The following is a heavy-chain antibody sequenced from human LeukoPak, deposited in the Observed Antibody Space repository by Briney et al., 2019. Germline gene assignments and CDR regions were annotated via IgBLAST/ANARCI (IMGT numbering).Heavy chain of an antibody. D-gene: IGHD1-26*01. CDR3: ARRPLYSGSYST. CDR2: ISSSSSYI. J-gene: IGHJ1*01. CDR1: GFTFSSYS. V-gene: IGHV3-21*01. Sequence: PGGSLRLSCAASGFTFSSYSMNWVRQAPGKGLEWVSSISSSSSYICYADSAKGRFTISRDNAKNSLYLQMNSLRAEDTAVYYCARRPLYSGSYSTWGQGTLVTVSS.